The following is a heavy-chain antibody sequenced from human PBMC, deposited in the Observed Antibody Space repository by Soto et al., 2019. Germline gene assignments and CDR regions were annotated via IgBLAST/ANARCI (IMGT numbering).Heavy chain of an antibody. CDR2: INHSGST. CDR1: GGSFSGYY. D-gene: IGHD3-10*01. V-gene: IGHV4-34*01. Sequence: SETLSLTCAVYGGSFSGYYWSWIRQPPGKGLEWIGEINHSGSTNYNPSLKSRVTISVDTSKNQFSLKLSSVTAADTAVYYCARVVVRGVIITYPNWFDPWGQGTLVT. CDR3: ARVVVRGVIITYPNWFDP. J-gene: IGHJ5*02.